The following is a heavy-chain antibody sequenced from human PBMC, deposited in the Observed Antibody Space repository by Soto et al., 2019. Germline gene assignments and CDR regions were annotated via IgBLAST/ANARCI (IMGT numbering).Heavy chain of an antibody. J-gene: IGHJ4*02. CDR2: VNVGGNT. D-gene: IGHD3-10*01. V-gene: IGHV4-34*01. Sequence: QVRLQQWGAGLLKPSETLSLTCAVYGGSLTTHYWSWIRQPPGKGLEWIGEVNVGGNTNYSPSLKRRVSMSIDAFKTQISLKVTAVTAADTAVFYCARSFEYGTFLLDCWGLGPLVSVSS. CDR3: ARSFEYGTFLLDC. CDR1: GGSLTTHY.